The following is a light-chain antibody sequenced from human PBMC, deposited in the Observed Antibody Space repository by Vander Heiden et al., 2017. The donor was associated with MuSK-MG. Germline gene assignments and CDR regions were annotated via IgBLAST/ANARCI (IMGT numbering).Light chain of an antibody. CDR1: QSISSY. J-gene: IGKJ1*01. V-gene: IGKV1-39*01. Sequence: DIQMTQSPSSLSASVGDRVTITCRASQSISSYLNWYQQKPGKAPKLLIYAASSLQSGVPSRFSGSGSGTDFTLTISSLQPEDFATYYGQQSYSTRTFGQATKVEIK. CDR2: AAS. CDR3: QQSYSTRT.